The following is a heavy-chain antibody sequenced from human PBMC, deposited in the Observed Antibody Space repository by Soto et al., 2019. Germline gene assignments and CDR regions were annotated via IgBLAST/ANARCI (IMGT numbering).Heavy chain of an antibody. V-gene: IGHV3-21*01. J-gene: IGHJ6*02. CDR1: GFAFRTYT. Sequence: EVQLEESGGGLVKPGGSLRLSCAASGFAFRTYTMNWVRQAPGKGLEWVSSISATGVYIYFADSVKGRFTISRDNDNNSRFLQMNSLRVEDTAVYYCTRDAIKWLGENGRGYKMDVWGQGTTVTVFS. D-gene: IGHD3-10*01. CDR2: ISATGVYI. CDR3: TRDAIKWLGENGRGYKMDV.